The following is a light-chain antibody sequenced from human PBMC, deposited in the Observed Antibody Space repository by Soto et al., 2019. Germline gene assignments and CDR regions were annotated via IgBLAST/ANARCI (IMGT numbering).Light chain of an antibody. J-gene: IGLJ2*01. CDR2: DVN. CDR1: SSDVGGYNY. CDR3: SSYGGRDNLI. Sequence: QSALTQPPSASGSPGQSVTISCTGTSSDVGGYNYVYWYQHHPGKAPKLMIYDVNKRPSGVPDRFSGSKSGSTASLTVSGLQAEYEADYYCSSYGGRDNLIFGGGTKVTVL. V-gene: IGLV2-8*01.